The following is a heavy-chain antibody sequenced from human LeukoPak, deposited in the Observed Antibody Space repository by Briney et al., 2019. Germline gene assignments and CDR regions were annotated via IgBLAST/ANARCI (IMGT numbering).Heavy chain of an antibody. V-gene: IGHV4-59*08. CDR2: IYYSGST. D-gene: IGHD6-19*01. CDR3: ARHSGAGTGFVN. Sequence: SETLSLTCTVSGGSTSSYYWSWIRQPPGKGLEWIGYIYYSGSTNYNPSLKSRLTISIDTSKNQFSLKLSSVTVADTAVYYCARHSGAGTGFVNWGQGTLVTVSS. CDR1: GGSTSSYY. J-gene: IGHJ4*02.